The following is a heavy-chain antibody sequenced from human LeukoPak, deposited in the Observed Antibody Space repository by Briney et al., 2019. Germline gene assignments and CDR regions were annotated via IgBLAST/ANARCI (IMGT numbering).Heavy chain of an antibody. CDR3: ARPEVVTSWFDP. Sequence: SETLSLTCTVSGGSISSSSYYWGWIRQPPGKGLEWIGSIYYSGSTYYNPSLKSRVTISVDTSKNQFSLKLSSVTAADTAVYYCARPEVVTSWFDPRGQGTLVTVSS. CDR2: IYYSGST. D-gene: IGHD4-23*01. J-gene: IGHJ5*02. CDR1: GGSISSSSYY. V-gene: IGHV4-39*01.